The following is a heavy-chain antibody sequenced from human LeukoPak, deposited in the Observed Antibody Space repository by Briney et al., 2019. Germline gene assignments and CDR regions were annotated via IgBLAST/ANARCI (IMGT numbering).Heavy chain of an antibody. CDR2: IYYSGST. CDR3: ARGLHYNNWFDP. V-gene: IGHV4-59*01. D-gene: IGHD4-11*01. Sequence: SETLSLTCTVSGGSINSYYWSWIRQSPGKGLEYIGYIYYSGSTNYNPSLKSRVTISVDTSKNQFSLKLSSVTAAGTAVYYCARGLHYNNWFDPWGQGILVTVSS. CDR1: GGSINSYY. J-gene: IGHJ5*02.